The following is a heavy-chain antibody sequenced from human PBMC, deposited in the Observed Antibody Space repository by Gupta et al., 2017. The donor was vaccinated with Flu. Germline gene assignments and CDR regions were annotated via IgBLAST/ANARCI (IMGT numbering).Heavy chain of an antibody. CDR2: IYYSGST. J-gene: IGHJ4*02. D-gene: IGHD3-3*01. CDR1: GGSISSSSYY. Sequence: QLQLQESGPGLVKPSETLSLTCTVSGGSISSSSYYWGWIRQPPGKGLEWIGSIYYSGSTYYNPSLKSRVTIAVDTSKNQFSLKLSSVTAADTAVYYCARTTFFLEWLLPFDYWGQGTLVTVAS. CDR3: ARTTFFLEWLLPFDY. V-gene: IGHV4-39*01.